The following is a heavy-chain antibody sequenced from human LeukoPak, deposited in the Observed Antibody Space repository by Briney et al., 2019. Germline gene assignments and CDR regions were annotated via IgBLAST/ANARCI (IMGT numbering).Heavy chain of an antibody. V-gene: IGHV4-59*08. CDR3: AVGYSSGWYGY. D-gene: IGHD6-19*01. CDR1: GGSISSYY. J-gene: IGHJ4*02. Sequence: SETLSLTCTLSGGSISSYYWSWIRQPPGKGLEWIGYIYYSGSTNYNPSLKSRVTISVDTSKNQFSLKLSSVTAADTAVYYCAVGYSSGWYGYWGQGTLVTVSS. CDR2: IYYSGST.